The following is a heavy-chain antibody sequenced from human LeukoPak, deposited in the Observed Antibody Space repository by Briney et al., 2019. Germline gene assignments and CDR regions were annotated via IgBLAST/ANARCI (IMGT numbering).Heavy chain of an antibody. D-gene: IGHD4-17*01. Sequence: GGSLRLSCAASGFTFSNYEMNWVRQAPGKGPEWVSYIRNSGSTTYCADSVKGRFTVSRDNAKNALYLQMNSLRAEDTAVYYCARTQRFGDYNLDYWGQGTLVTVSS. CDR1: GFTFSNYE. CDR3: ARTQRFGDYNLDY. CDR2: IRNSGSTT. J-gene: IGHJ4*02. V-gene: IGHV3-48*03.